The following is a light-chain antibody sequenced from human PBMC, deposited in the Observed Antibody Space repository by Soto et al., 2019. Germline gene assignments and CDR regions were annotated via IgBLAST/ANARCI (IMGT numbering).Light chain of an antibody. CDR1: RDVGSD. CDR3: QHYNSYSEA. J-gene: IGKJ1*01. Sequence: QMTQSPSSLSASVGEKIIITCLASRDVGSDVSWYQQKPGQAPKLLIYAASNLYAGVPSRFSGSRSGTEFTLTISSLQPDDFATYYCQHYNSYSEAFGQGTKVDIK. CDR2: AAS. V-gene: IGKV1-17*01.